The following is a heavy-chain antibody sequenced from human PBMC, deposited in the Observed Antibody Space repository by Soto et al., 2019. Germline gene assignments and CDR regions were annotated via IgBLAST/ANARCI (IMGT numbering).Heavy chain of an antibody. Sequence: GDSRKISCNSSGYSFASYWISRVLQMPGKGLEWMGRIDPSDSYTNYSPSFQGHVTISADKSISTAYLQWSSLKASDTAMYYCARHESAAGHFDYWGQGTLVTVSS. CDR3: ARHESAAGHFDY. CDR2: IDPSDSYT. V-gene: IGHV5-10-1*01. CDR1: GYSFASYW. D-gene: IGHD6-13*01. J-gene: IGHJ4*02.